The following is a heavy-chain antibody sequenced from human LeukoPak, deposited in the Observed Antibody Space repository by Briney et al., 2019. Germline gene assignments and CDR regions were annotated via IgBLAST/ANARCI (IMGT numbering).Heavy chain of an antibody. CDR3: ARGGGYSYGLPSGY. CDR1: GGTFSSYT. D-gene: IGHD5-18*01. Sequence: AASVKVSCKASGGTFSSYTISWVRQAPGQGLEWMGRIIPILGIANYAQKFQGRVTITADKSTSTAYMELSSLRSEDTAVYYCARGGGYSYGLPSGYWGQGTLVTVSS. V-gene: IGHV1-69*02. CDR2: IIPILGIA. J-gene: IGHJ4*02.